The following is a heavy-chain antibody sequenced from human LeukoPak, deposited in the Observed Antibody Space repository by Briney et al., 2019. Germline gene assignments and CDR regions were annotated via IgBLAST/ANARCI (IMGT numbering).Heavy chain of an antibody. Sequence: SGGSLRLSCAASGFTFSSYAMHWVRQAPGKGLEWVAVIPYDGSNKYYADSVKGRFTISRDNSKNTLYLQMNSLRAEDTAVYYCARAPPASVYSSSWREDYGFDYWGQGTLVTVSS. D-gene: IGHD6-13*01. CDR3: ARAPPASVYSSSWREDYGFDY. CDR2: IPYDGSNK. J-gene: IGHJ4*02. V-gene: IGHV3-30*04. CDR1: GFTFSSYA.